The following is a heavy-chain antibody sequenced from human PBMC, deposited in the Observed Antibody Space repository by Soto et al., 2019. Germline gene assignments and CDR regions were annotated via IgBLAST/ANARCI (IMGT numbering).Heavy chain of an antibody. CDR1: GYTFTGYA. D-gene: IGHD6-19*01. Sequence: QVQLVQSGAEEKKPGASVKVSCKGSGYTFTGYAMHWVRQAPGQRLEWMGWINAGNGNTKYSQKFQGRVTITRDTSASAAYMELSSLSSEDTAVYYCARAVAVAADFDYWGQGTLVTVSS. J-gene: IGHJ4*02. V-gene: IGHV1-3*05. CDR3: ARAVAVAADFDY. CDR2: INAGNGNT.